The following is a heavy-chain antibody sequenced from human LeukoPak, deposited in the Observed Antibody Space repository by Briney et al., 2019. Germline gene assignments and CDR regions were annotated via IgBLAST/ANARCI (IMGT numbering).Heavy chain of an antibody. CDR3: ARVAIGSWYFDL. D-gene: IGHD2-15*01. CDR2: ISTYNGNT. CDR1: GYTFTSYA. Sequence: ASVKVSCKASGYTFTSYAISWVRQAPGQGLEWMGWISTYNGNTNYAQKFQGRVTLTTDTSTSTAFMDLRSLRSDDTAVYHCARVAIGSWYFDLWGRGTLVTVSS. V-gene: IGHV1-18*01. J-gene: IGHJ2*01.